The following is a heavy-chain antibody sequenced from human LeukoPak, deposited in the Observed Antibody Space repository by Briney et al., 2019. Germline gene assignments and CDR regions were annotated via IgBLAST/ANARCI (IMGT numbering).Heavy chain of an antibody. CDR2: IYYSGST. Sequence: SETLSLTCTVSGGSISSYYWSWIRQPPGKGLEWIGYIYYSGSTNYNPSLKSRVTISVDTSKNQFSLKLSSVTAADTAMYYCARRAEDYYGSSGYYYWFDPWGQGTLVTVSS. D-gene: IGHD3-22*01. J-gene: IGHJ5*02. CDR1: GGSISSYY. V-gene: IGHV4-59*01. CDR3: ARRAEDYYGSSGYYYWFDP.